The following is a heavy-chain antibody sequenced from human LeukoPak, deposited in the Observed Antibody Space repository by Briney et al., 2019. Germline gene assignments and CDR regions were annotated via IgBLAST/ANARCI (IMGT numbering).Heavy chain of an antibody. CDR3: ARGFSSGPGDYGMDV. D-gene: IGHD6-19*01. Sequence: PSETLSFTCTVSGGSISSGGYYWSWIRQHPGKGLEWIGYIYYSGGTYYNPSLKSRVTISVDTSKNQFSLKLSSVTAADTAVYYCARGFSSGPGDYGMDVWGQGTTVTVSS. CDR2: IYYSGGT. CDR1: GGSISSGGYY. J-gene: IGHJ6*02. V-gene: IGHV4-31*03.